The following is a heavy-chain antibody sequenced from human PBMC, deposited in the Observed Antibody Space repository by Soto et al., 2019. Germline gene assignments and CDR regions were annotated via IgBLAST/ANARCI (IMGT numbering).Heavy chain of an antibody. Sequence: EVQLVESGGDLVQPGRSLRLSCAASGFSFGDYAMHWVRQAPGKGLEWVSGISWKSGSIGYADSVKGRFTISRDNAKKPLYLQMNSLRAEDTALYYCAKSTGGTANGLDVWGQGTTVTVSS. CDR3: AKSTGGTANGLDV. J-gene: IGHJ6*02. V-gene: IGHV3-9*01. CDR2: ISWKSGSI. CDR1: GFSFGDYA. D-gene: IGHD2-8*02.